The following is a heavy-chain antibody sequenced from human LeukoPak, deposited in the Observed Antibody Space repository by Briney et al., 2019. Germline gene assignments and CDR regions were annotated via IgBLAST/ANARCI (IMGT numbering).Heavy chain of an antibody. Sequence: GGSLRLSCAAPGFTFRSYAMTWVRQAPGKGLEWVSSIIGSGYSTYYADSVKGRFTISRDNSKNTLYLTMTSLRGEDTAVYYCAKGVGIEGAVHFDRWGQGTVVTVSS. CDR3: AKGVGIEGAVHFDR. J-gene: IGHJ5*02. D-gene: IGHD6-13*01. CDR1: GFTFRSYA. CDR2: IIGSGYST. V-gene: IGHV3-23*01.